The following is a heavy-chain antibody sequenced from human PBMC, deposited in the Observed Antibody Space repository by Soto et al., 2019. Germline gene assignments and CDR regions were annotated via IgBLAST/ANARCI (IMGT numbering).Heavy chain of an antibody. CDR2: INRSGST. Sequence: SETLSLTCAVYGGSFSVYYWSWIRQPPGKGLEWIGEINRSGSTNYNPSLKSRVTISVDTSKNQFSLKLSSVTAADTAVYYCARGPWIQLWYYFDYWGQGTLVTVSS. V-gene: IGHV4-34*01. J-gene: IGHJ4*02. CDR3: ARGPWIQLWYYFDY. CDR1: GGSFSVYY. D-gene: IGHD5-18*01.